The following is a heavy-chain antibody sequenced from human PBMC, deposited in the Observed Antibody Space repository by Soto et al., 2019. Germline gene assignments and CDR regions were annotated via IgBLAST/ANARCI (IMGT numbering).Heavy chain of an antibody. J-gene: IGHJ4*02. D-gene: IGHD6-13*01. CDR3: ARADMGGSSWPFDY. Sequence: SETLSLTCAVSGGSISSGGYSWNWIRQPPGKGLEWIGYIYHGGSSYYNPSLKSRVTMSVDRSNNQFSLRLSSVTAADTAVYYCARADMGGSSWPFDYWGQGTRVTV. CDR1: GGSISSGGYS. V-gene: IGHV4-30-2*01. CDR2: IYHGGSS.